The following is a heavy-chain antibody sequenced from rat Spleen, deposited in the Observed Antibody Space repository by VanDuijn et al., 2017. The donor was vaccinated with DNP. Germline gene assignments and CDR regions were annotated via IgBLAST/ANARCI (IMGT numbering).Heavy chain of an antibody. CDR3: ARGNNNYPYWSFDF. J-gene: IGHJ1*01. CDR2: ITGSGGNT. D-gene: IGHD1-10*01. V-gene: IGHV5S13*01. Sequence: EVQLVESGGGLVQPGRSLKLSCAASGFTFSNYGMAWVRQAPKKGLEWVATITGSGGNTYYPDSVKGRFTISRDNAKNTLYLQMNRLRSEDTATYYCARGNNNYPYWSFDFWGPGTMVTVSS. CDR1: GFTFSNYG.